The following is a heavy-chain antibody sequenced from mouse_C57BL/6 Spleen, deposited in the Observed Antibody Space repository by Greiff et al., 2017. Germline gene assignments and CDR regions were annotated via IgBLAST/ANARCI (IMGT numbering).Heavy chain of an antibody. J-gene: IGHJ4*01. CDR3: THYSNYEDYAMDY. D-gene: IGHD2-5*01. CDR1: GYTFTSYW. CDR2: IYPGNSDT. Sequence: VQLQQSGTVLARPGASVKMSCKTSGYTFTSYWMHWVKQRPGQGLEWIGAIYPGNSDTSYNQKFKGKAKLTAVTSASTAYMELSSLTNEDSAVYYCTHYSNYEDYAMDYWGQGTSVTVSS. V-gene: IGHV1-5*01.